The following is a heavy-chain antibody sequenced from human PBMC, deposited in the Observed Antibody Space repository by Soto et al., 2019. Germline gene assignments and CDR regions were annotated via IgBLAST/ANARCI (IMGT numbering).Heavy chain of an antibody. CDR3: ASQGNYYGSGSSFDY. V-gene: IGHV4-4*02. CDR2: IYHSGST. D-gene: IGHD3-10*01. Sequence: SETLSLTCTVSGGSISSSNWWSWVRQPPGKGLEWIGEIYHSGSTNYNPSLKSRVTISIAKSKNQFPLRLSSVTAADTAVYYCASQGNYYGSGSSFDYWGQGTLVTVSS. CDR1: GGSISSSNW. J-gene: IGHJ4*02.